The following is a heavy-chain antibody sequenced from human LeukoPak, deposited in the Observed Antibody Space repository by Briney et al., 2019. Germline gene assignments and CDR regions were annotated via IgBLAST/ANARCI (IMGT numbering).Heavy chain of an antibody. D-gene: IGHD3-3*01. V-gene: IGHV4-59*11. J-gene: IGHJ4*02. CDR3: ASGTVFGVITPQYFHY. Sequence: SETLSLTCSVSAGSISTPYWHWIRQSPGKGLEWIGFVFYGGVTNYNPSLKSRVTISLDTSKNQFSLKLTSVTAVDTAVYYCASGTVFGVITPQYFHYWGQGTRVTVSS. CDR1: AGSISTPY. CDR2: VFYGGVT.